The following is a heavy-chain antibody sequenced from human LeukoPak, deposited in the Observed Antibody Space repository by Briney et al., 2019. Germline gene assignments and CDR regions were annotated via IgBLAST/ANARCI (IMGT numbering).Heavy chain of an antibody. V-gene: IGHV3-66*01. CDR2: IYSGGST. CDR3: ARGFNYYDSSGYYFDY. J-gene: IGHJ4*02. CDR1: GFTFSSYS. Sequence: GGSLRLSCAASGFTFSSYSMNWVRQAPGKGLEWVSVIYSGGSTYYADSVKGRFTISRDNSKNTLYLQMNSLRAEDTAVYYCARGFNYYDSSGYYFDYWGQGTLVTVSS. D-gene: IGHD3-22*01.